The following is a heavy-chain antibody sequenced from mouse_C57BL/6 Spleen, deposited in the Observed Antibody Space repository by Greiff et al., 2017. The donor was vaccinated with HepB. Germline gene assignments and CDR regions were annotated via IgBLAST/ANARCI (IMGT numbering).Heavy chain of an antibody. V-gene: IGHV1-26*01. CDR1: GYTFTDYY. Sequence: EVKLQQSGPELVKPGASVKISCKASGYTFTDYYMNWVKQSHGKSLEWIGDINPNNGGTSYNQKFKGKATLTVDKSSSTAYMELRSLTSDDSAVYYCARSEITTVVAGEYFDVWGTGTTVTVSS. D-gene: IGHD1-1*01. CDR3: ARSEITTVVAGEYFDV. J-gene: IGHJ1*03. CDR2: INPNNGGT.